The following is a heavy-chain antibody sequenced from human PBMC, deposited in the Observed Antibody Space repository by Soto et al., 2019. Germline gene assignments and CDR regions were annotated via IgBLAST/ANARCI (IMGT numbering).Heavy chain of an antibody. CDR2: IYHSGST. D-gene: IGHD3-10*01. CDR1: GGSISSSNW. V-gene: IGHV4-4*02. CDR3: ARGFQGSPTTFDY. J-gene: IGHJ4*02. Sequence: PSQPQSLTCAVSGGSISSSNWWSWVRQPPGKGLEWIGEIYHSGSTNYNPSLKSRVTISVDKSKNQFSLKLSSVTAADTAVYYCARGFQGSPTTFDYWGQGALVTVSS.